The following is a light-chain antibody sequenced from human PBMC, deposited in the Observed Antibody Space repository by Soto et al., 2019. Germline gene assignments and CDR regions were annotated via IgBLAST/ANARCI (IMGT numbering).Light chain of an antibody. CDR1: QSINAH. J-gene: IGKJ1*01. V-gene: IGKV3-15*01. CDR2: GAS. CDR3: QQYNTWLWT. Sequence: EVVMTQSPATLSVSPGERVTLSCRASQSINAHLAWYQQKPGQAPRLLIHGASTRATGIPARFSGSGFGTGFSRTVSSLQSEEFAIYYCQQYNTWLWTFGQGTKVEI.